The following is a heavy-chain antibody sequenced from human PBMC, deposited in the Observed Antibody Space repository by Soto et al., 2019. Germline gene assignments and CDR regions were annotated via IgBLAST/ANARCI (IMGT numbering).Heavy chain of an antibody. V-gene: IGHV4-59*01. CDR1: GGSISSYY. Sequence: SETLSLTCTVSGGSISSYYWSLIRQPPGKGLEWIGYIYYSGSTNYNPSLKSRVTISVDTSKNQFSLKLSSVTAADTALYYCARMGVVGATTFDYWGQGTLVTVSS. CDR3: ARMGVVGATTFDY. CDR2: IYYSGST. D-gene: IGHD1-26*01. J-gene: IGHJ4*02.